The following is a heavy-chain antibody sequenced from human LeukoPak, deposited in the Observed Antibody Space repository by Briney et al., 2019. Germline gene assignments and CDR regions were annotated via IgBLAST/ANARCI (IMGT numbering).Heavy chain of an antibody. CDR2: INHSGST. D-gene: IGHD3-22*01. J-gene: IGHJ4*02. Sequence: SETLSLTCAVYGGSFSGYYWSWIRQPPGKGLEWTGEINHSGSTNYNPSLKSRVTISVDTSKNQFSLKLSSVTAADTAVYYCARGGSGYYVSYYFDYWGQGTLITVSS. V-gene: IGHV4-34*01. CDR3: ARGGSGYYVSYYFDY. CDR1: GGSFSGYY.